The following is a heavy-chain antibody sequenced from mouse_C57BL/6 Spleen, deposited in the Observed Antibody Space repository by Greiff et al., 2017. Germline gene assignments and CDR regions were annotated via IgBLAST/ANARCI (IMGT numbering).Heavy chain of an antibody. CDR3: ARHGYYGSRAYGMDY. V-gene: IGHV1-78*01. CDR1: GYTFTDHT. Sequence: QVQLKESDAELVKPGASVKISCKVSGYTFTDHTIHWMKQRPEQGLEWIGYIYPRDGSTKYNEKFKGKATLTADKSSSTAYMQLNSLTSEDSAVYFCARHGYYGSRAYGMDYWGQGTSVTVSS. J-gene: IGHJ4*01. D-gene: IGHD1-1*01. CDR2: IYPRDGST.